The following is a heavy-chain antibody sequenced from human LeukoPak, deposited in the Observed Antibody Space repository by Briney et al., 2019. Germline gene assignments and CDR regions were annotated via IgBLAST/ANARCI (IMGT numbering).Heavy chain of an antibody. J-gene: IGHJ6*03. CDR1: GGSISSGSYY. CDR3: ASSSGWYKSNYYMDV. V-gene: IGHV4-61*02. D-gene: IGHD6-19*01. CDR2: IYTSGRT. Sequence: SQTLSLTCTVSGGSISSGSYYWSWIRQPAGKGLEWIGRIYTSGRTNYNPSLKSRVTISVDTSKNQFSLKLSSVTAADTAVYYCASSSGWYKSNYYMDVWGKGTTVTISS.